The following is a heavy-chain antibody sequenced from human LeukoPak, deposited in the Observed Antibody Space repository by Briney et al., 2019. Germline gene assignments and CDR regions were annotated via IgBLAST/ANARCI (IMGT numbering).Heavy chain of an antibody. CDR2: IYYSGST. J-gene: IGHJ4*02. D-gene: IGHD2-2*01. Sequence: SETLSLTCTVSGGSISSSSNYWGWIRQHPGKGLEWIGYIYYSGSTYYNPSLKSRVTISVDTSKNQFSLKLSSVTAADTAVYYCATATYCSSTSCPYPFDYWGQGTLVTVSS. CDR1: GGSISSSSNY. V-gene: IGHV4-31*03. CDR3: ATATYCSSTSCPYPFDY.